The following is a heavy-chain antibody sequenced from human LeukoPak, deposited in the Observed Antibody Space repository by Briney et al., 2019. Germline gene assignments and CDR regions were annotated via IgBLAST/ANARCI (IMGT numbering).Heavy chain of an antibody. CDR3: AGNRIAARLGNAFYS. CDR1: GYTFITYY. J-gene: IGHJ1*01. CDR2: INPSGGST. V-gene: IGHV1-46*01. D-gene: IGHD6-6*01. Sequence: ASVKVSCKASGYTFITYYIHWVRQTPGQGLEWVGIINPSGGSTTYAQKFQGRVTMTRDTSTSTVYMDLTSLRSEDTAAYYCAGNRIAARLGNAFYSWGQGTLVTVSS.